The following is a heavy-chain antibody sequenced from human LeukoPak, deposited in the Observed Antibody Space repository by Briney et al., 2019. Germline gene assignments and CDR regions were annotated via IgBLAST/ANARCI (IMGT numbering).Heavy chain of an antibody. Sequence: PGGSLRLSCAPSGFIFRNYAMSWVRQAPGKGLEWVSTITGNGGSTYYADSVKGRFTISRDNSKNTLYLQMNSLRAEDTAEYYCAKCPYYDFWSGYYFDHWGRGTLVTVSS. CDR3: AKCPYYDFWSGYYFDH. CDR1: GFIFRNYA. CDR2: ITGNGGST. V-gene: IGHV3-23*01. D-gene: IGHD3-3*01. J-gene: IGHJ4*02.